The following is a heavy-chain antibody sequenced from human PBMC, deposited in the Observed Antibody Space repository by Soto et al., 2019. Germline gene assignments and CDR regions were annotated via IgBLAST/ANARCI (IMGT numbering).Heavy chain of an antibody. D-gene: IGHD2-15*01. CDR1: GYTFTTYY. CDR3: ARAGYCSGGTCFHGNCDY. Sequence: QVQLVQSGAEVKRPGASVKVSCKASGYTFTTYYMHWVRQAPGQGLEWLGIINPNGGSTTYAQKYQGRVTMTRDTSTSTVSLDLSSLRSEDTAVYYCARAGYCSGGTCFHGNCDYWGQGTLVTVSA. J-gene: IGHJ4*02. V-gene: IGHV1-46*01. CDR2: INPNGGST.